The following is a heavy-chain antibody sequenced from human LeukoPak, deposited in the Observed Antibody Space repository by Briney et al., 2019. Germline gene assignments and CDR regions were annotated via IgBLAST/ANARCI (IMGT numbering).Heavy chain of an antibody. J-gene: IGHJ6*02. V-gene: IGHV3-30*18. CDR1: GFTLSSYA. CDR3: AKEVAGFYYYYGMDV. D-gene: IGHD6-19*01. CDR2: ISYDGSNK. Sequence: GGSLRLSCEASGFTLSSYAMHWVRQAPGKGLEWVAVISYDGSNKYYADSVKGRFTISRDNSKNTLYLQMNSLRAEDTAVYYCAKEVAGFYYYYGMDVWGQGTTVTVSS.